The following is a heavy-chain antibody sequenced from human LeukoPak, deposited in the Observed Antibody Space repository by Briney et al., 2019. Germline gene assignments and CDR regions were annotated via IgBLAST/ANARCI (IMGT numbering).Heavy chain of an antibody. CDR2: IIPIFRTT. V-gene: IGHV1-69*06. CDR3: AKGHLGDGYDRPSAFDI. Sequence: SVKVSCKASGGTFSSNAITRVRQAPGQGLEWMGGIIPIFRTTNYAQKFQGRVTITADKSTSTAYMELSSLRSEDTAVYYCAKGHLGDGYDRPSAFDIWGQGTMVTVPS. J-gene: IGHJ3*02. D-gene: IGHD5-12*01. CDR1: GGTFSSNA.